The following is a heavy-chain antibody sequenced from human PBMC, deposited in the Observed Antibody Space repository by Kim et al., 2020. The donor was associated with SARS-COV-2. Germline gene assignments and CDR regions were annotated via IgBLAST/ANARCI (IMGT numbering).Heavy chain of an antibody. CDR1: GFTFSTYA. CDR3: ARGAYCGGDCYSPIGSPYIDI. CDR2: ISSDGSNE. V-gene: IGHV3-30*04. J-gene: IGHJ4*02. Sequence: GGSLRLSCAASGFTFSTYAMHWVRQAPGKGLEWVAVISSDGSNEYYVDSVKGRFTISRDNSKNTLYLLMNSVRAEDTAVYYCARGAYCGGDCYSPIGSPYIDIWGQGALVTVSS. D-gene: IGHD2-21*01.